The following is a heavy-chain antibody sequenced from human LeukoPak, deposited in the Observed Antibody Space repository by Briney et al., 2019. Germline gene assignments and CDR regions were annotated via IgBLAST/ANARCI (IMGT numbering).Heavy chain of an antibody. CDR3: ATPWYCTNGVCYEFYFDY. Sequence: PSETLSLTCTVSGYSISSGYYWGWIRQPPGKGLEWIGSIYHSGSTYYNPSLKSRVTISVDTSKDQFSLKLSSVTAADTAVYYCATPWYCTNGVCYEFYFDYWGQGTLVTVSS. J-gene: IGHJ4*02. CDR2: IYHSGST. CDR1: GYSISSGYY. D-gene: IGHD2-8*01. V-gene: IGHV4-38-2*02.